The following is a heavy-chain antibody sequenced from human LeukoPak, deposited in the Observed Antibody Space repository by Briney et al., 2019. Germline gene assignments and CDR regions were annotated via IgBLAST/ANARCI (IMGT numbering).Heavy chain of an antibody. CDR1: GGSISSYY. D-gene: IGHD3-9*01. J-gene: IGHJ6*03. Sequence: SETLSLTCTVSGGSISSYYWSWIRQPPPKGLEWIGYIYYSGSTNYNPSLKSRVTISVDTSKNQFSLKLSSVTAADTAVYYCARVGGVRRYFDWLNQIGGNYYYYYYYMDVWGKGTTVTISS. V-gene: IGHV4-59*01. CDR2: IYYSGST. CDR3: ARVGGVRRYFDWLNQIGGNYYYYYYYMDV.